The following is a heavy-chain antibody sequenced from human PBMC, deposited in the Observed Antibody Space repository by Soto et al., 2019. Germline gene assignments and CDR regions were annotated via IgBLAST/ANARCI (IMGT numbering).Heavy chain of an antibody. CDR2: ISSSSSTI. D-gene: IGHD3-10*01. Sequence: EVQLVESGGGLVQPGGSLRLSCEASGFTFSSYSMNWVRQAPGKGLERVSYISSSSSTIYYADSVKGRFTISRDKAKNSLYLQMNSLRAEDTAVYYCARDGVWFGEVPPANFDYWGQGTLVTVSS. CDR1: GFTFSSYS. V-gene: IGHV3-48*01. J-gene: IGHJ4*02. CDR3: ARDGVWFGEVPPANFDY.